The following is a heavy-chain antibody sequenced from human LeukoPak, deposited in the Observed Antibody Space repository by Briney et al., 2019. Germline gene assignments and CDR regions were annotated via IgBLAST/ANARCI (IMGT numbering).Heavy chain of an antibody. V-gene: IGHV3-15*01. CDR2: IKSKTDGGTA. Sequence: GGSLRLSCAASGFTFSIAWMSWVRQAPGKGLEWIGRIKSKTDGGTADYIAPVKGRFTILRDDSKNTLYLQMNSLKTEDTAMYYCAFYYDSGGYYFFDYWGQGTLVTVSS. CDR3: AFYYDSGGYYFFDY. D-gene: IGHD3-22*01. CDR1: GFTFSIAW. J-gene: IGHJ4*02.